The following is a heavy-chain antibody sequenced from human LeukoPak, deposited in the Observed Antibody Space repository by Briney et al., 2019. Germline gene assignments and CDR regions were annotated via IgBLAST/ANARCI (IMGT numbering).Heavy chain of an antibody. J-gene: IGHJ3*02. D-gene: IGHD5-24*01. CDR2: MYYAGTNQ. V-gene: IGHV3-33*01. CDR3: ARVRRDGYNRDAFDI. CDR1: DFTFSNYG. Sequence: GGPLRLSCAASDFTFSNYGMHWVRQAPGKGLEWVAVMYYAGTNQYYADSVKGRFTISRDNSNNRLYLQMNSLRAEDTAVYYCARVRRDGYNRDAFDIWGQGTMVTVSS.